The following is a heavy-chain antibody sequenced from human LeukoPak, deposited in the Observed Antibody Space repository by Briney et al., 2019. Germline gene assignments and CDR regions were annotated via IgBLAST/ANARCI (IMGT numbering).Heavy chain of an antibody. CDR3: ARAAEASCSGTSCYRYFHH. CDR2: IASDGRTT. V-gene: IGHV3-30*04. J-gene: IGHJ1*01. CDR1: GFTFKDYA. D-gene: IGHD2-2*01. Sequence: GGFLRLSCSASGFTFKDYAMHWVRQAPGLGLEWVAVIASDGRTTYYADSVSGRFTISRDNSNNALSLQMNSLSADDTAVYYCARAAEASCSGTSCYRYFHHWGQGTLVIVSS.